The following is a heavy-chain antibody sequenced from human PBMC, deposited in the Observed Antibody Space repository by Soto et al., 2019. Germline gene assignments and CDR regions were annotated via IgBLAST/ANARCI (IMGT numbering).Heavy chain of an antibody. D-gene: IGHD2-15*01. CDR2: INTNNGGT. V-gene: IGHV1-2*02. CDR3: ARGWEVVVVANY. J-gene: IGHJ4*02. CDR1: GYTFTGYL. Sequence: GASVKVTCKASGYTFTGYLMHWVRQAPGQGLEWMGWINTNNGGTNSAQKFQGRVTMTMDTSINTAYMELSSLRSDDTAIYYCARGWEVVVVANYWGQGTLVTVSS.